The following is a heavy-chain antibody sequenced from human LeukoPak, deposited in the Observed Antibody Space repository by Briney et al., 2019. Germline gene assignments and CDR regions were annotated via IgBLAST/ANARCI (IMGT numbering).Heavy chain of an antibody. V-gene: IGHV1-69*13. CDR3: ARDQGDGYNFEENYYYYGMDV. J-gene: IGHJ6*02. CDR2: IIPIFGTA. CDR1: GGTFSSYA. Sequence: ASVKVSCKASGGTFSSYAISWVRQAPGQGLEWMGGIIPIFGTANYAQKFQGRVTVTADESTSTAYMELSSLRSEDTAVYYCARDQGDGYNFEENYYYYGMDVWGQGTTVTVSS. D-gene: IGHD5-24*01.